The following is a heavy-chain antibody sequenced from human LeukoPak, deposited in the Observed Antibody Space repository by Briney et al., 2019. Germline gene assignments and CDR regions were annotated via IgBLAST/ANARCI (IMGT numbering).Heavy chain of an antibody. CDR3: ARDWGEYCSSTICSNINH. J-gene: IGHJ5*02. D-gene: IGHD2-2*01. Sequence: GGSLSLSCAASGFTFSDYYMSWIRQAPGKGLEWVSYISSSRSDTKYADSVKGRFTISRDNAKNSLYLQMNSLRDEDTAVYYCARDWGEYCSSTICSNINHWGQGTLVTVSS. CDR2: ISSSRSDT. V-gene: IGHV3-11*06. CDR1: GFTFSDYY.